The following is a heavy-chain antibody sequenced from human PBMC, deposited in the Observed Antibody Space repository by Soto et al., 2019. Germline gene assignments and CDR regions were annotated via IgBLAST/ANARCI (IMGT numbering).Heavy chain of an antibody. D-gene: IGHD6-19*01. CDR2: IYYSGST. CDR3: ARAETASSGDWAEGGYYYYMDV. CDR1: GGSISSYY. Sequence: SETLSLTCTVSGGSISSYYWSWIRQPPGKGLEWIGYIYYSGSTNYNPSLKSRVTISVDTSKNQFSLKLSSVTAADTAVYYCARAETASSGDWAEGGYYYYMDVWGKGTTVTVSS. J-gene: IGHJ6*03. V-gene: IGHV4-59*01.